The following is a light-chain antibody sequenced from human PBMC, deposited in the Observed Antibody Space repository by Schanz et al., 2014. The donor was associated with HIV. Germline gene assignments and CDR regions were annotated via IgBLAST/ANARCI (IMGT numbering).Light chain of an antibody. J-gene: IGLJ2*01. CDR3: NSYTSSSTLV. V-gene: IGLV2-14*03. CDR1: SGDVGPYDY. CDR2: DVT. Sequence: QSALTQPASVSGSAGQSITISCTGTSGDVGPYDYVSWYQQHPGQAPKLLIYDVTDRPSGVSNRFSGSKSGYTASLTISGLQAEDEADYYCNSYTSSSTLVFGGGTKLTVL.